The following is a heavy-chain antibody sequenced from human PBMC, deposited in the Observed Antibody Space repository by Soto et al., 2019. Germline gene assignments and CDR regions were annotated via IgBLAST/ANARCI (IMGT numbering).Heavy chain of an antibody. Sequence: EVQLVASGGGLVKPGGSLRLSCAASGFTFSNAWMSWVRQAPGKGLEWIGRIKSKTDGGPAAYAAPVKGRFTIPRDDSKITLYVQMNSLKNGDTVVYYCTTEDIVATIVCYWGQGTLVTVSS. D-gene: IGHD5-12*01. CDR1: GFTFSNAW. J-gene: IGHJ4*02. V-gene: IGHV3-15*01. CDR3: TTEDIVATIVCY. CDR2: IKSKTDGGPA.